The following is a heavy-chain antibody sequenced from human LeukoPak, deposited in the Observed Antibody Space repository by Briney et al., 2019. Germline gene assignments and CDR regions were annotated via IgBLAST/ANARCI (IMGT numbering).Heavy chain of an antibody. CDR3: AKDTDVVPAAPGDY. V-gene: IGHV3-23*01. CDR2: ISGSGGST. Sequence: GGSLRLSCAASGFPFSSYAMSWGRQAPGEGVEWVSGISGSGGSTYYADSVKGRFTISRDNSKNTLYLQMNSLRAEDTAVYYCAKDTDVVPAAPGDYWGQGTLVTVSS. D-gene: IGHD2-2*01. CDR1: GFPFSSYA. J-gene: IGHJ4*02.